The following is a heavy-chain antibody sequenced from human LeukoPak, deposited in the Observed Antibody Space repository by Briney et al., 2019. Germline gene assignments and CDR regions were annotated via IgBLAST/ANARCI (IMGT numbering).Heavy chain of an antibody. CDR2: VYYGGST. CDR3: ARHDRYYYDGSGHITLSFFDY. Sequence: PSETLSLTCSVPGGSISTSNYLWAWIRQPPGKGLEWIGSVYYGGSTQYNPALQSRVTISIDTSKNQFSLKLNSVTAADTAVYYCARHDRYYYDGSGHITLSFFDYWGQGTLVTVSS. D-gene: IGHD3-22*01. CDR1: GGSISTSNYL. J-gene: IGHJ4*02. V-gene: IGHV4-39*01.